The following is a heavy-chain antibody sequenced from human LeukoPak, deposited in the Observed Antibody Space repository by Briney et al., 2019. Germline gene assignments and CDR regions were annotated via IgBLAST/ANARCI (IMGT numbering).Heavy chain of an antibody. CDR3: ARIKYYYDSSGWNYYFDY. CDR2: IYHSGST. J-gene: IGHJ4*02. D-gene: IGHD3-22*01. CDR1: GGSISSGGYS. Sequence: PSETLSLTCAVSGGSISSGGYSWSWIRQPPGKGLEWIGYIYHSGSTYYNPSLKSRVTISVDRSKNQFSLKLSSVTAADTAVYYCARIKYYYDSSGWNYYFDYWGQGTLVTVSS. V-gene: IGHV4-30-2*01.